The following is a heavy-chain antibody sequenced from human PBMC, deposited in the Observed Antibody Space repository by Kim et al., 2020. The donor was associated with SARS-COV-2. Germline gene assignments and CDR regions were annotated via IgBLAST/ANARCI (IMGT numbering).Heavy chain of an antibody. D-gene: IGHD5-18*01. J-gene: IGHJ4*02. V-gene: IGHV1-69*02. CDR3: ASEDTAMNSKNY. CDR1: GGTFSSYT. Sequence: SVKVSCKASGGTFSSYTISWVRQAPGQGLEWMGRIIPILGIANYAQKFQGRVTITADKSTSTAYMELSSLRSEDTAVYYCASEDTAMNSKNYWGQGTLVTVSS. CDR2: IIPILGIA.